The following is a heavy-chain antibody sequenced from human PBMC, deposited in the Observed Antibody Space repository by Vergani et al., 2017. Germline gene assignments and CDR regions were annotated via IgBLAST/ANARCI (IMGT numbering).Heavy chain of an antibody. J-gene: IGHJ3*01. CDR2: IYVSGIT. Sequence: QVQLQESGPGLVKPSQTLSLTCTVSGASINNDFYYWHWIRQPAGKGLEWIGRIYVSGITDYNSSLQSRVSMSVDTSENQFSLTLTSVTAAVTAVYYGARDKKQLRPRAFDLWGQTTMVTV. CDR3: ARDKKQLRPRAFDL. V-gene: IGHV4-61*02. D-gene: IGHD4-23*01. CDR1: GASINNDFYY.